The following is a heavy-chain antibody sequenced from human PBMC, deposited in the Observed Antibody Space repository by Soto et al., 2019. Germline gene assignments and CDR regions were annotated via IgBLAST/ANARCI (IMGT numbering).Heavy chain of an antibody. D-gene: IGHD3-3*01. CDR1: GGTFSSYA. Sequence: SVKVSCKASGGTFSSYAISWVRQAPGQGLEWMGGIIPIFGTANYAQKFQGRVTITADESTSTAYVELSSLRSEDTAVYYCARIRRDYDFWSGPQPYGMDVWGQGTTVTVSS. CDR2: IIPIFGTA. CDR3: ARIRRDYDFWSGPQPYGMDV. J-gene: IGHJ6*02. V-gene: IGHV1-69*13.